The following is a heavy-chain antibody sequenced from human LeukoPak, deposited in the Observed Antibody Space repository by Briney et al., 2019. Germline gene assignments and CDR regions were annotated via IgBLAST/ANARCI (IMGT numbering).Heavy chain of an antibody. J-gene: IGHJ6*02. Sequence: GGSLRLSCAASGFTFSSYAMSWVRQAPGKGLEWVSAISGSGGSTYYADSVKGRFTISRDNSKNTLYLQMNSLRAEDTAVYYCARLDGYCSGGSCYSDIDYYYGMDVWGQGTTVTVSS. D-gene: IGHD2-15*01. CDR3: ARLDGYCSGGSCYSDIDYYYGMDV. V-gene: IGHV3-23*01. CDR2: ISGSGGST. CDR1: GFTFSSYA.